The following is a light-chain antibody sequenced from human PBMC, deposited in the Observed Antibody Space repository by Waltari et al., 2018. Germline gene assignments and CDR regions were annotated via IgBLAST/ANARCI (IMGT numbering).Light chain of an antibody. CDR1: QSVLYTSNNKNY. J-gene: IGKJ1*01. Sequence: DIVMTQSPDSLAVSLGERATINCKSSQSVLYTSNNKNYLAWYQQKSGQPPKLLIYWASTRGSGVPDRFSGSGSGTDFTLTISRLQAEDVAVYYCQQYYGTSWTFGQGTKVEIK. V-gene: IGKV4-1*01. CDR3: QQYYGTSWT. CDR2: WAS.